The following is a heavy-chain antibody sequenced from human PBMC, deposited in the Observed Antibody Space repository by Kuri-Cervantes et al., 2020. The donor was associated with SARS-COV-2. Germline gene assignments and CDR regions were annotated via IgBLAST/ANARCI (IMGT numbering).Heavy chain of an antibody. CDR2: ISSSSSYI. CDR3: ARSILWFGELLSAYYYYGMDV. J-gene: IGHJ6*02. Sequence: GGSLRLSCAASGFTFSSYSMNWVRQAPGKGLEWVSSISSSSSYIYYADSVKGRFTISRDNAKNSLYLQMNSLRAEDTAVYYCARSILWFGELLSAYYYYGMDVWGQGTTVTVSS. V-gene: IGHV3-21*01. D-gene: IGHD3-10*01. CDR1: GFTFSSYS.